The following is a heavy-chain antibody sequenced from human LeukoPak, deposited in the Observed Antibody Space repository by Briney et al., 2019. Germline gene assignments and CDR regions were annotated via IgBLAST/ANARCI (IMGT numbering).Heavy chain of an antibody. CDR3: TTDLGTYYHGSQRLIPIDY. CDR1: GFTFTNAW. V-gene: IGHV3-15*01. J-gene: IGHJ4*02. D-gene: IGHD3-10*01. CDR2: IKSKTDGETT. Sequence: PGGSLRLSCVDSGFTFTNAWMSWVRQAPGKWLEWIGRIKSKTDGETTNYAEPVRGRLTISRDDSKSAVYLQMNSLKIEDTAVYYCTTDLGTYYHGSQRLIPIDYWGQGTLVTVSS.